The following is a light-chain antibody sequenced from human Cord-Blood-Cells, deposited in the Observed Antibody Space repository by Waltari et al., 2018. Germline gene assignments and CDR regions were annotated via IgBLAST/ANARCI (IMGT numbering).Light chain of an antibody. V-gene: IGLV2-23*02. CDR3: FSYAGSSTLV. CDR2: EVS. CDR1: SSDVGSYNL. J-gene: IGLJ2*01. Sequence: QSALTQPVSVSGSPGQSITISCTGTSSDVGSYNLFSWYQQHPGKAPKLMIYEVSKRPSGVSNRCSGSKCGNTAYLAISGLQAEDEADYYCFSYAGSSTLVFGGGTKLTVL.